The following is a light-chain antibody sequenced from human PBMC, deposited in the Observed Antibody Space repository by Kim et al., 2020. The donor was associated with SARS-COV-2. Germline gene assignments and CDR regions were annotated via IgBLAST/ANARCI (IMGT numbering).Light chain of an antibody. V-gene: IGKV1-13*02. Sequence: IQMTQSPSTLSASVGDRVTITCRASQGISSALAWYQQKPGKAPNLLIYGASSLESAVPSRFSGTGSGTEFTLTISSLQPDDVATYYCKQYSIYWTFGQGTKVDI. J-gene: IGKJ1*01. CDR1: QGISSA. CDR3: KQYSIYWT. CDR2: GAS.